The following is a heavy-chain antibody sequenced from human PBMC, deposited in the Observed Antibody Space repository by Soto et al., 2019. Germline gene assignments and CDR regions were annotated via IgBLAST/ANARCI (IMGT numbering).Heavy chain of an antibody. CDR3: ARESGGATATLDYYCCYMDV. Sequence: QVQLVQSGAEVRKPGASVTVSCRSSGDSFNDYYIHWVRQAPGQGFEWMGWINPNGGVTKYAQKLHGWVSMTSETSIRTVYMQLSRLRSDDTADYYCARESGGATATLDYYCCYMDVWGTGTTVTVSS. CDR1: GDSFNDYY. CDR2: INPNGGVT. D-gene: IGHD5-12*01. V-gene: IGHV1-2*04. J-gene: IGHJ6*03.